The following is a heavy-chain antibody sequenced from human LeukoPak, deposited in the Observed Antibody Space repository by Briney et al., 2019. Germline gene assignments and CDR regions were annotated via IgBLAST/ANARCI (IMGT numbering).Heavy chain of an antibody. CDR2: ISSSSSSI. CDR1: GFTFSGYT. V-gene: IGHV3-21*01. Sequence: GGSLRLSCAASGFTFSGYTMNWVRQAPGKGLEWVSSISSSSSSIYYADSVKGRFTISRDNAKNSLYLQMNSLRAKDTAVYYCARSGYNWNDVIFFDYWGQGILVTVSS. CDR3: ARSGYNWNDVIFFDY. D-gene: IGHD1-1*01. J-gene: IGHJ4*02.